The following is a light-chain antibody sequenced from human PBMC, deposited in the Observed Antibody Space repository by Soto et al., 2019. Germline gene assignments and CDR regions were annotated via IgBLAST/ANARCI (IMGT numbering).Light chain of an antibody. V-gene: IGLV8-61*01. CDR1: SGSVSTSYY. CDR3: VLYMGSGISI. Sequence: QAVVTQEPWFSVSPGGTVTLTCGLSSGSVSTSYYPTWIQQTPGHTPRTLIHSTNTRSSGVPDRFSGSILGNKAALTITGAQADDESDYYCVLYMGSGISIFGGGTKLTVL. CDR2: STN. J-gene: IGLJ2*01.